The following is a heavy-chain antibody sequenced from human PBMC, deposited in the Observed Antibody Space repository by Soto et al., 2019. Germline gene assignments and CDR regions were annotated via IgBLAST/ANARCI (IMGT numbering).Heavy chain of an antibody. CDR3: ASDGGDYTMNYGMDV. D-gene: IGHD1-26*01. V-gene: IGHV1-69*13. J-gene: IGHJ6*02. CDR1: GGTFSSYA. Sequence: GASVKVSCKASGGTFSSYAISWVRQAPGQGLEWMGGIIPIFGTANYAQKFQGRVTITADESTSTAYMELSSLRSEDTAVYYCASDGGDYTMNYGMDVWGQGTTVTVSS. CDR2: IIPIFGTA.